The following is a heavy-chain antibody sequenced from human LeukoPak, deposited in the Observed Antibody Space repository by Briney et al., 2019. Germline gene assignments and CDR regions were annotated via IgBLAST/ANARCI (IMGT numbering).Heavy chain of an antibody. CDR3: TKDITVQIWLLGFNS. V-gene: IGHV3-23*01. J-gene: IGHJ1*01. CDR2: ISGSGVST. CDR1: DFIFSSYA. D-gene: IGHD3-22*01. Sequence: GGSLRLSCVVSDFIFSSYAMSWVRQVPGKGLEWVSVISGSGVSTNYADSVKGRFTISRDNSKNTLYLQMNSLRAEDTAVYYCTKDITVQIWLLGFNSWGQGTLVTVAS.